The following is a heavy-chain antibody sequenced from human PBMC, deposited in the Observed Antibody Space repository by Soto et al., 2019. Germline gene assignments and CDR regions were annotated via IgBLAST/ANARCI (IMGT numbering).Heavy chain of an antibody. V-gene: IGHV4-59*12. J-gene: IGHJ1*01. CDR2: VFDSGNT. CDR1: GGSMSGYH. CDR3: ASCLNSVGSCLRFRR. D-gene: IGHD2-15*01. Sequence: QVQLQESGPGLVKPSETLSLTCTVSGGSMSGYHWTWIRQSPGKELEFVGSVFDSGNTKANPSLRSRVAISMDASKSQFSLRLNSVTAADTAVYYCASCLNSVGSCLRFRRWCQGTLVTVSS.